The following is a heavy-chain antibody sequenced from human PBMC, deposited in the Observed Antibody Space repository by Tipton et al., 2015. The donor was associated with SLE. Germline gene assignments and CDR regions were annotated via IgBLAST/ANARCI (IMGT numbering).Heavy chain of an antibody. CDR2: ISGSGGST. V-gene: IGHV3-23*01. CDR3: AKVLGSVYFYDY. D-gene: IGHD3-22*01. CDR1: GFTFSSYG. J-gene: IGHJ4*02. Sequence: SLRLSFAASGFTFSSYGMNWVRQAPGKGLEWVSGISGSGGSTYYADSVKGRFTISRDNSKNTLYLQMNSLRAEDTAVYYCAKVLGSVYFYDYWGQGSLVTVSS.